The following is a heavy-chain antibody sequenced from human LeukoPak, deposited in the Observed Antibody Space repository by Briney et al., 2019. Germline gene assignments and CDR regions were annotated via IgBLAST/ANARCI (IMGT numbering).Heavy chain of an antibody. Sequence: GGSLRLSCAASGFTFSSYSMNWVRQAPGKGLEWVSSISSSSSYIYYADSVKGRFTISRDNAKNSLYLQMNSLRAEDTAVYYCARVIVGAPPDYWGQGTLVTVSS. CDR3: ARVIVGAPPDY. J-gene: IGHJ4*02. D-gene: IGHD1-26*01. CDR2: ISSSSSYI. V-gene: IGHV3-21*01. CDR1: GFTFSSYS.